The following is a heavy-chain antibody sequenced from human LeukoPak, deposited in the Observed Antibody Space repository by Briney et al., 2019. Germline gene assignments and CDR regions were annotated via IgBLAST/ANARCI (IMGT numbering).Heavy chain of an antibody. Sequence: SETLSLTCTVSGGSISSSSYYWGWIRQPPGKGLEWIGEINHSGSTNYNPSLKSRVTISVDTSKNQFSLKLSSVTAADTAVYYCARDSSGSYRSPRRYFDYWGQGTLVTVSS. J-gene: IGHJ4*02. V-gene: IGHV4-39*07. CDR1: GGSISSSSYY. CDR2: INHSGST. D-gene: IGHD1-26*01. CDR3: ARDSSGSYRSPRRYFDY.